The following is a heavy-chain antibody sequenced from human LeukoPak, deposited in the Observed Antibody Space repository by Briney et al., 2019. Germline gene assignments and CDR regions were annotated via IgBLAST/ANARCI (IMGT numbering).Heavy chain of an antibody. CDR3: WTAGQGGFLGFYI. CDR2: IYTSGST. J-gene: IGHJ3*02. Sequence: SQTLSLTCTVSGGSISSGSYYWSWIRQPAGKGLEWIGRIYTSGSTNYNPSLKSRVTISVDTSKNQSSLKLSSVAGRGTARDFLWTAGQGGFLGFYIWGPGT. V-gene: IGHV4-61*02. CDR1: GGSISSGSYY. D-gene: IGHD1-14*01.